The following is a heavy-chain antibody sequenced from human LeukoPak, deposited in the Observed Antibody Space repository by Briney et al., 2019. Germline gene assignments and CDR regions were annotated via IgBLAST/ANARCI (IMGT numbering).Heavy chain of an antibody. CDR1: GFTFSSYA. D-gene: IGHD3-22*01. V-gene: IGHV3-7*03. J-gene: IGHJ4*02. CDR3: ARDCGGYYDSTGLDY. CDR2: IKEDGSER. Sequence: GGSLRLSCAASGFTFSSYAMRWVRQTPGKGLEWVASIKEDGSERQYVDSVKGRLSISRDNTKGSLFLQLNSLRAEDTAVYYCARDCGGYYDSTGLDYWGQGTLVTVSS.